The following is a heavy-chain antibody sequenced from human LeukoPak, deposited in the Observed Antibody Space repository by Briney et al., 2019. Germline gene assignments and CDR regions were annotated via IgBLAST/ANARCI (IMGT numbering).Heavy chain of an antibody. Sequence: GGSLGLSCDVSGFTLRDYQMNWIRQAPGKGLEWISYITSGKTTSYADSVKGRLTVSRDDAKNSISLHMSSLTADDTAVYFCARGPRYFDLWGRGTMVTVSS. CDR2: ITSGKTT. CDR1: GFTLRDYQ. CDR3: ARGPRYFDL. J-gene: IGHJ2*01. V-gene: IGHV3-11*01.